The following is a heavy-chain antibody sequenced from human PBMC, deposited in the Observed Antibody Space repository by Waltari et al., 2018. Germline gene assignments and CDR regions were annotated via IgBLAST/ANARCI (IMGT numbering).Heavy chain of an antibody. CDR1: GFLVGATT. J-gene: IGHJ4*02. CDR3: ARGHCTGGSCHSGDNFDL. V-gene: IGHV3-53*03. CDR2: IYSGITT. Sequence: EVNLVESGGGLVQPGGSLSRSFAAPGFLVGATTSTWVRQAPGKGLEWVSVIYSGITTYYADSAKDRFIISRDNSKNTLFLQMNSLRAEDTAVYYCARGHCTGGSCHSGDNFDLWGQGTLVTVSS. D-gene: IGHD2-15*01.